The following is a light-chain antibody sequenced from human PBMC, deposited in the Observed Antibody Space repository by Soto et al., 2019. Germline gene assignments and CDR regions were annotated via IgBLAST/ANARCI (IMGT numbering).Light chain of an antibody. J-gene: IGLJ2*01. CDR3: QSYHSSDVV. CDR1: SGDIANNY. CDR2: KDD. Sequence: NFMLTQPHSVSESPGKTVSISCTRSSGDIANNYVQWFQQRPGSAPTTVIYKDDQRPSGVPDRFSGSIDSSSNSASLTISGLNTEDEADYFCQSYHSSDVVFGGGTKLTVL. V-gene: IGLV6-57*04.